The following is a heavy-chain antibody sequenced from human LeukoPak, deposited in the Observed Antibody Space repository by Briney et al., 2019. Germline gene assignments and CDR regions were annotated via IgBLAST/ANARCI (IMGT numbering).Heavy chain of an antibody. CDR3: ATGVIVDIVATTNGWDDY. CDR2: FDPEDGET. J-gene: IGHJ4*02. D-gene: IGHD5-12*01. CDR1: GYTLTELS. Sequence: ASVKVSCKVSGYTLTELSMHWVRQAPGKGLEWMGGFDPEDGETIYAQKFQGRVTMTEDTSTDTAYMELSSLRSEDTAVYYCATGVIVDIVATTNGWDDYWGQGTLVTVSS. V-gene: IGHV1-24*01.